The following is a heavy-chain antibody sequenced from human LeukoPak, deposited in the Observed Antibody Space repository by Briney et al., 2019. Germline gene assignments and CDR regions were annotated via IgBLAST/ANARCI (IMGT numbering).Heavy chain of an antibody. D-gene: IGHD6-19*01. V-gene: IGHV3-23*01. J-gene: IGHJ4*02. Sequence: GGSLRLSCAASGFTFSSYALSWVRQAPGKGLEWVSTISGSGHDTYYADSVKGRFTISRDNSKNTLFLQMSSLRAEDTALYYCAKDGHNSGSSFDYWGQGTLVTVSS. CDR3: AKDGHNSGSSFDY. CDR1: GFTFSSYA. CDR2: ISGSGHDT.